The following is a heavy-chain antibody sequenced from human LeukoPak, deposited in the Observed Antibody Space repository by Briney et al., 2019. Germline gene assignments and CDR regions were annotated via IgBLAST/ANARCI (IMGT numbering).Heavy chain of an antibody. CDR3: ARGGFSEFDP. J-gene: IGHJ5*02. CDR1: GGSISSYY. CDR2: INHSGST. Sequence: PSETLSLTCTVSGGSISSYYWSWIRQPPGKGLEWIGEINHSGSTNYNPSLKSRVTISVDTSKNQFSLKLSSVTAADTAVYYCARGGFSEFDPWGQGTLVTVSS. V-gene: IGHV4-34*01. D-gene: IGHD2/OR15-2a*01.